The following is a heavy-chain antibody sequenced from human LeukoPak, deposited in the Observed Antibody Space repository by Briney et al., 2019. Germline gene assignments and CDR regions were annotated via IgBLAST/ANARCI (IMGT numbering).Heavy chain of an antibody. J-gene: IGHJ4*02. CDR3: ARGPPILSPEAQSLY. D-gene: IGHD3-3*01. V-gene: IGHV4-59*11. CDR1: GGRISTLY. Sequence: SETLSLTCTVSGGRISTLYGSWIRQPPGKGLEWLAYIYYSGTTVYNPSLESRLTISGDTSKNQFSLRLRSVRAADAAVYHCARGPPILSPEAQSLYWGPGTLVAASS. CDR2: IYYSGTT.